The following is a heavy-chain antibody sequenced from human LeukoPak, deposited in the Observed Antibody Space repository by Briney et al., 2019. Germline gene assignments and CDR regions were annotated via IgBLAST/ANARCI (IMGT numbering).Heavy chain of an antibody. Sequence: PGGSLRLSCAASGFTFSSYGMHWVRQAPVKGLEWVAVIWYDGSNKYYADSVKGRFTISRDNSKNTLYLQMNSLRAEDTAVYYCARGTYYYDSSGYYSVPAEYFQHWGQGTLVTVSS. CDR1: GFTFSSYG. D-gene: IGHD3-22*01. V-gene: IGHV3-33*01. CDR2: IWYDGSNK. CDR3: ARGTYYYDSSGYYSVPAEYFQH. J-gene: IGHJ1*01.